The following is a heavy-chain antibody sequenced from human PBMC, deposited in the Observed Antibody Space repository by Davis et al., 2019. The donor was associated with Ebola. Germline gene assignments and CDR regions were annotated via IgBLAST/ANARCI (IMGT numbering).Heavy chain of an antibody. CDR3: ARGGNFMYAMDV. CDR2: ISSSSSYI. D-gene: IGHD4-23*01. J-gene: IGHJ6*04. V-gene: IGHV3-21*04. CDR1: GFTFSSYW. Sequence: GGSLRLSCAASGFTFSSYWMSWVHQAPGKGLEWVSSISSSSSYIYYADSVRGRFTLSRDNSKNSLYLQMNILRSEDTALYYCARGGNFMYAMDVWGKGTTVIVSS.